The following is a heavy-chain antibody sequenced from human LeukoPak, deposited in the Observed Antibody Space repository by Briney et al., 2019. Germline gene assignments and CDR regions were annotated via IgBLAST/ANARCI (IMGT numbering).Heavy chain of an antibody. V-gene: IGHV1-3*01. J-gene: IGHJ4*02. CDR2: INAGNGNT. CDR3: ARVREYYDSSGYYDY. Sequence: ASVKVSCKASGYTFTSYAMHWVRQAPGQRLEWMGWINAGNGNTKYSQKFQGRVTITRDTSASTAYMELSRLRSEDTAVYYCARVREYYDSSGYYDYWGQGTLVTVSS. CDR1: GYTFTSYA. D-gene: IGHD3-22*01.